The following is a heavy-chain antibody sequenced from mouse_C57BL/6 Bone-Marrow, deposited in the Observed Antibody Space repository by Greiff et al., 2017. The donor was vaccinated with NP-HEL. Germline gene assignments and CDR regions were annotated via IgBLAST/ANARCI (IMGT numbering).Heavy chain of an antibody. D-gene: IGHD2-4*01. J-gene: IGHJ3*01. Sequence: VQLQQSGAELARPGASVKLSCKASGYTFTSYGISWVKQRTGQGLEWIGEIYPRSGNTYYNEKFKGKATLTADKSSSTAYMELRSLTSEDSAVYFCATLDDYDGDWFAYWGQGTLVTVSA. V-gene: IGHV1-81*01. CDR2: IYPRSGNT. CDR1: GYTFTSYG. CDR3: ATLDDYDGDWFAY.